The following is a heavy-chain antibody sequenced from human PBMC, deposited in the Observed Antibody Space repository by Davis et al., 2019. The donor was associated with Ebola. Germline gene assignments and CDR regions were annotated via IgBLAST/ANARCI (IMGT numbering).Heavy chain of an antibody. V-gene: IGHV5-51*01. CDR1: GYSFDSYW. J-gene: IGHJ5*02. D-gene: IGHD3-3*02. CDR2: IYPGDSDT. CDR3: ARQSHHFLSGPRTWFDP. Sequence: GESLKISCRGSGYSFDSYWIGWVRQMPGKGLEWMGIIYPGDSDTRYSPSFQGQVTISADKSIRTAYLQWNSLKASDTAIYYCARQSHHFLSGPRTWFDPWGQGTLVTVSS.